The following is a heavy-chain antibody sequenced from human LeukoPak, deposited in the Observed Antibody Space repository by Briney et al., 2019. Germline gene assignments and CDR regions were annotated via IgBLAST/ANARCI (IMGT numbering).Heavy chain of an antibody. Sequence: PGGSLRLSCAASGFTFSSHGMSWVRQAPGKGLEWVSTISGSGDYTYYADSVKGRFTISRDNSKNTLYLQMNSLRAEDTAVYYCARDSSPEYCSGGSCYVILDYWGQGTLVTVSS. D-gene: IGHD2-15*01. J-gene: IGHJ4*02. CDR3: ARDSSPEYCSGGSCYVILDY. V-gene: IGHV3-23*01. CDR1: GFTFSSHG. CDR2: ISGSGDYT.